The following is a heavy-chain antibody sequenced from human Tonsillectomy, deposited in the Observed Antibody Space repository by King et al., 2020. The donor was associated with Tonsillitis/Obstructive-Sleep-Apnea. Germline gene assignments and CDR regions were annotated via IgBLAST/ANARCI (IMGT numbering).Heavy chain of an antibody. V-gene: IGHV3-7*04. D-gene: IGHD2-8*02. CDR3: ARDTGSVVYATNFDY. Sequence: VQLVESGGGLVQPGGSLRLSCAAFGFTFSSYWMSWFRPAPGKGLEWVANIKQDGSEKNYVDSVKGRFTISRDNAKNSLYLQMNSLRAEDTAVYYCARDTGSVVYATNFDYWGQGTLVTVSS. CDR2: IKQDGSEK. J-gene: IGHJ4*02. CDR1: GFTFSSYW.